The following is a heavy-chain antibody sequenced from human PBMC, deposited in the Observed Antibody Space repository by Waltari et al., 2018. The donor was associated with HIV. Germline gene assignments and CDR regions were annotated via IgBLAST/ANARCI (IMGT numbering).Heavy chain of an antibody. Sequence: QVQLVGSGGGVVQPGRALTLPCAASGFTLSSYAMHWVRPAPGKGLEWVAVISYDGSNKYYADSVNGRFTISRDNSKNTLYLQMNSLRAEDTAVYYCARGGGYSSSYYFDYWGQGTLVTVSS. J-gene: IGHJ4*02. CDR2: ISYDGSNK. CDR1: GFTLSSYA. D-gene: IGHD5-12*01. V-gene: IGHV3-30-3*01. CDR3: ARGGGYSSSYYFDY.